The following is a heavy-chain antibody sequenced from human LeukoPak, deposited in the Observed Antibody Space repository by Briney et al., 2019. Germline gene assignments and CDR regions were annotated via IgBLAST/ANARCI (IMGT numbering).Heavy chain of an antibody. Sequence: GGSLRLSCAASGFTFSSYGMHWVRQAPGKGLEWVAFIRYDGSNKYYADSVKGRFTISRDNSKNTLYLQMNSLRAEDTAVYYCAKRSSSTSWYYYYGMDVWGQGTTVTVSS. J-gene: IGHJ6*02. V-gene: IGHV3-30*02. D-gene: IGHD2-2*01. CDR1: GFTFSSYG. CDR3: AKRSSSTSWYYYYGMDV. CDR2: IRYDGSNK.